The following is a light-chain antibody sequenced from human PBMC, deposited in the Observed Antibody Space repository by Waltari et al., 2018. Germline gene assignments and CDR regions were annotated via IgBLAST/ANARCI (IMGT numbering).Light chain of an antibody. Sequence: QPVLTQPPSVSGAPGQRVTISCTGSRSNIGAPYDVQWYQQFPGAAPKLLLYANSERPSGVPDRFSGSKAGTSASLAITGLQAEDEADYYCQSYDNSLSACVFGGGTKLTVL. J-gene: IGLJ3*02. CDR1: RSNIGAPYD. CDR3: QSYDNSLSACV. V-gene: IGLV1-40*01. CDR2: ANS.